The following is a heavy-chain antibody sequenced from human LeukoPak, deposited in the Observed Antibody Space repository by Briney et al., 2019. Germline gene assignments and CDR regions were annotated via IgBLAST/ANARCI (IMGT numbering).Heavy chain of an antibody. CDR2: ISSSSSYI. CDR3: ARGATYYYDSSGYYSDY. D-gene: IGHD3-22*01. J-gene: IGHJ4*02. Sequence: GGSLRLSCAASGFTFSSYSMNWVRQAPGKGLEWVSSISSSSSYIYYADSVKGRFTIPRDNAKNSLYLQMNSLRAEDTAVYYCARGATYYYDSSGYYSDYWGQGTLVTVSS. CDR1: GFTFSSYS. V-gene: IGHV3-21*01.